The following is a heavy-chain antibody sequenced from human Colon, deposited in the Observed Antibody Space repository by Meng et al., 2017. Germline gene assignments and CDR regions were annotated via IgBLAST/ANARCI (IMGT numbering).Heavy chain of an antibody. CDR2: IKSKTDGGTT. J-gene: IGHJ3*02. Sequence: GGSLRLSCAVSGFTFSNAWMSWVRQAPGKGLEWVGRIKSKTDGGTTDYAAPVKGRFTISSDDSKNTLYLQMNSLKAEDTAVYYCTTGGGGSYLKDDAFDIWGQGTMVTVSS. CDR1: GFTFSNAW. CDR3: TTGGGGSYLKDDAFDI. D-gene: IGHD1-26*01. V-gene: IGHV3-15*01.